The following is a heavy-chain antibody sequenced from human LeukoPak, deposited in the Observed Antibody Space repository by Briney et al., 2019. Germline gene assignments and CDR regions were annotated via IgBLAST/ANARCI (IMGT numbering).Heavy chain of an antibody. J-gene: IGHJ5*02. CDR3: ARAVVVAGNWFDP. V-gene: IGHV1-69*04. CDR1: GGTFSSYA. Sequence: SVKVSCKASGGTFSSYAISWVRQAPGQGLEWMGRIIPILGIANYAQKFQGRVTITADKSTSTAYVELSSLRSEDTAVYYCARAVVVAGNWFDPWGQGTLVTVSS. CDR2: IIPILGIA. D-gene: IGHD2-15*01.